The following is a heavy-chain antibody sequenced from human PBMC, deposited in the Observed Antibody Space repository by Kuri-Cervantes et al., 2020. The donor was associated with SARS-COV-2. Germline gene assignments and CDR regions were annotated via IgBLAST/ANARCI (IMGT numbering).Heavy chain of an antibody. CDR1: GGSIGSSNYY. CDR2: VYYSGTT. D-gene: IGHD1-20*01. J-gene: IGHJ6*02. V-gene: IGHV4-39*01. Sequence: ESLKISCTVSGGSIGSSNYYWGWIRQPPGKGLEWIGSVYYSGTTYYNPSLKSLVTISVDTSKIQFSLKLSSVTAADTAVYYCARGWAGITGTARMDVWGQGTTVTVSS. CDR3: ARGWAGITGTARMDV.